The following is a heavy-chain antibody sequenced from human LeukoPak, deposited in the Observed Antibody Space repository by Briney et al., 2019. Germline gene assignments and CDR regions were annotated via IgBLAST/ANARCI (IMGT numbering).Heavy chain of an antibody. V-gene: IGHV1-2*02. CDR2: INPNSGGT. CDR1: GYTFTGYY. Sequence: ASVKVSCKASGYTFTGYYMHWVRQAPGQGLEWMGWINPNSGGTNYAQKFQGRVTMTEDTSTDTAYMELSSLRSEDTAVYYCASPGAYGSGSYVFDYWGQGTLVTVSS. J-gene: IGHJ4*02. CDR3: ASPGAYGSGSYVFDY. D-gene: IGHD3-10*01.